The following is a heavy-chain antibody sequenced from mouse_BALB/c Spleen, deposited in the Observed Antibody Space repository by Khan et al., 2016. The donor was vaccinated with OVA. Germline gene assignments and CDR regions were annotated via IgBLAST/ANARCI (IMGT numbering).Heavy chain of an antibody. CDR3: ARGEYSVFAY. Sequence: QVQLQQSVPELVNPGASLKVSCKASGYTFTDYIIGWVKQSTRQGLEWIGDIFPGSGTPYYNEKFKDKASLTADKSSNTAYMQLSSLTSEDSAGYFSARGEYSVFAYWGPGTMVTVSA. CDR1: GYTFTDYI. CDR2: IFPGSGTP. J-gene: IGHJ3*01. D-gene: IGHD1-1*01. V-gene: IGHV1-81*01.